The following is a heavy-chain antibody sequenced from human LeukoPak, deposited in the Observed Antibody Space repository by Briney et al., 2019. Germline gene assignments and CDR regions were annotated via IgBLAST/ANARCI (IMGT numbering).Heavy chain of an antibody. J-gene: IGHJ4*02. V-gene: IGHV4-59*08. CDR1: GGSIRSYY. D-gene: IGHD6-13*01. CDR3: ARHSSSWYPDY. Sequence: SETLSLTCTVSGGSIRSYYWSWIRQPPGKGQEWIGYIHYTGSTNYNPSLKSRVTISVDTSKNQFSLQLSSVTATDTAVYFCARHSSSWYPDYWGQGTLVTVSS. CDR2: IHYTGST.